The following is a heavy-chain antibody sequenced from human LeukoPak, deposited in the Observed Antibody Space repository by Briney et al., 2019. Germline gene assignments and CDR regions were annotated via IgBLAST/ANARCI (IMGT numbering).Heavy chain of an antibody. CDR3: ARAQRGSYDYFDY. J-gene: IGHJ4*02. CDR1: GFTFSSYW. V-gene: IGHV3-7*01. D-gene: IGHD1-26*01. CDR2: IKQDGSEK. Sequence: PGGSLRLSCAASGFTFSSYWMSWVRQAPGKGLEWVANIKQDGSEKYYVDSVKGRFTISRDNAKNSLYLQMNSLRAEDTAVYYCARAQRGSYDYFDYWGQGTLVTVSS.